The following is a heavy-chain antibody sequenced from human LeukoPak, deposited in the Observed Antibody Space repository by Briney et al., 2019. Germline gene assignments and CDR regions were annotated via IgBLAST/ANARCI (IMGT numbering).Heavy chain of an antibody. D-gene: IGHD6-13*01. CDR3: AREGQQLVDY. Sequence: ASVKVSCKASGYTFTNYGISWVRQAPGQGLEWMGWISAYNGNTNYAQTLQGRVTMITDTSTGTAYMELRSLRSDDTAVYYCAREGQQLVDYWGQGTLVTVSS. CDR2: ISAYNGNT. CDR1: GYTFTNYG. J-gene: IGHJ4*02. V-gene: IGHV1-18*01.